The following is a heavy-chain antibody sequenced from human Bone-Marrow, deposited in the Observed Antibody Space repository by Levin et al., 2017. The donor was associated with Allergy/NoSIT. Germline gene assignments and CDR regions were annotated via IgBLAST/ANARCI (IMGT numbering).Heavy chain of an antibody. CDR2: INWNSGSL. J-gene: IGHJ6*02. CDR3: AKDRAGYFYAMDV. Sequence: GGSLRLSCAASGFTFNDYAMHWVRKAPGKGLEWVSGINWNSGSLDSADSVKGRFTISRDNAKKSLYLQMNSLRPEDTALYYCAKDRAGYFYAMDVWGQGTTVTVSS. CDR1: GFTFNDYA. V-gene: IGHV3-9*01.